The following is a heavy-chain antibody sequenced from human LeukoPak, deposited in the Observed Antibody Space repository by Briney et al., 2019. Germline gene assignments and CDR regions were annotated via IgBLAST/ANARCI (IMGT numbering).Heavy chain of an antibody. J-gene: IGHJ4*02. CDR1: GGSISSGDYY. V-gene: IGHV4-30-4*01. CDR3: AREGVGPGSYDY. D-gene: IGHD3-10*01. CDR2: IYYSGSH. Sequence: SETLSLTCTVSGGSISSGDYYWSWIRQPPGKGLEWIGYIYYSGSHYYKSSLKSRVTISLDTSKNQFSLKLSSVTAADTAVYYCAREGVGPGSYDYWGQGTLVTVSS.